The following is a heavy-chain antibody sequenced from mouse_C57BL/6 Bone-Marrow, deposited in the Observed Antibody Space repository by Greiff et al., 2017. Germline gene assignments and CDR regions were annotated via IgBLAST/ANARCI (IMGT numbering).Heavy chain of an antibody. CDR1: GYTFTSYW. J-gene: IGHJ4*01. Sequence: QVQLQQPGAELVRPGSSVKLSCKASGYTFTSYWMDWVKQRPGQGLEWIGNIYPSDSETHYNQKFKDKATLTVDKSFSTAYMQLSSLTSEDSAVYCCARRRDYYGSSYAGYAMDYWGQGTSVTVSS. V-gene: IGHV1-61*01. CDR3: ARRRDYYGSSYAGYAMDY. CDR2: IYPSDSET. D-gene: IGHD1-1*01.